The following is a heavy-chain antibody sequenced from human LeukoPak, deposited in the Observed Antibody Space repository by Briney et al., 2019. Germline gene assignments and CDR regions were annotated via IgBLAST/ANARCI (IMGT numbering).Heavy chain of an antibody. D-gene: IGHD2-15*01. Sequence: GESLKISCKASGYSFSNYWIGWVRQMPGKGLEWMGIIYPGDSDTTYSPSFQGQVTISADKSISTAYLQWNSLKASDTAMYYCARHGEYCGGGSCYSDYWGQGTLVTVSS. CDR2: IYPGDSDT. V-gene: IGHV5-51*01. CDR1: GYSFSNYW. J-gene: IGHJ4*02. CDR3: ARHGEYCGGGSCYSDY.